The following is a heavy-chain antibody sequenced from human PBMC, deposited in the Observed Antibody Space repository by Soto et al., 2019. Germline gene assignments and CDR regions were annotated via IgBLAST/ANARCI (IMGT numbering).Heavy chain of an antibody. J-gene: IGHJ4*02. Sequence: EVQLVESGGGLVQPGGSLRLSCAASGFTFSSYWMHWVRQGPGKGLVWVSNINSDGSSTNYADSVKGRFTISRDNAKSTLYLQMNSLRAEDTAIYYCTSYSSGSPYWGQGTLITVST. V-gene: IGHV3-74*01. CDR1: GFTFSSYW. D-gene: IGHD3-10*01. CDR2: INSDGSST. CDR3: TSYSSGSPY.